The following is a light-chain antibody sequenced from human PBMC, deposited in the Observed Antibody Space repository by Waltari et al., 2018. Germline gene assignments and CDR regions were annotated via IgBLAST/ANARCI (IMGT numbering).Light chain of an antibody. Sequence: QSVLTQPPSASGTPGQRVTFSCSGTYSNIGNNVVNWYQQLPGKAPKLLIYRNDQRPSVVPDRFSGSKSGSSASLAIGGLQSDDEAEYCCAAWDDSLNGHWVFGGGTKVTVL. V-gene: IGLV1-44*01. J-gene: IGLJ3*02. CDR1: YSNIGNNV. CDR2: RND. CDR3: AAWDDSLNGHWV.